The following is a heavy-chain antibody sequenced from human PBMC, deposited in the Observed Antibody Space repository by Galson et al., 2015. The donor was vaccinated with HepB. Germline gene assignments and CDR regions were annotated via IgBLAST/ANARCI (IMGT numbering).Heavy chain of an antibody. Sequence: SLRLSCAASGFTFSSHAMHWVRQAPGKGLEWVAVILHDGRNQYYADSVKGRFTISRDNSKNTLYLQMNSLRAEDTAIYYCTRAFHDSWSGSDYWGQGTLVTVSS. J-gene: IGHJ4*02. D-gene: IGHD3-3*01. CDR2: ILHDGRNQ. V-gene: IGHV3-30*04. CDR3: TRAFHDSWSGSDY. CDR1: GFTFSSHA.